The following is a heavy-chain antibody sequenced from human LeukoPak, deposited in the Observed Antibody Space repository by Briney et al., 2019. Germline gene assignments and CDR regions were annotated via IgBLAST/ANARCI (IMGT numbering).Heavy chain of an antibody. CDR2: FYYSGST. Sequence: PSETLSLTCTVSGGSISSSSYYWGWIRQPPGKGLEWIGSFYYSGSTYYNPSLKSRVTISVDTSKNQFSLKLSSVTAADTAVYYCARSIGNYGSGSYYKRPYYFDYWGQGTLVTVSS. CDR3: ARSIGNYGSGSYYKRPYYFDY. V-gene: IGHV4-39*07. CDR1: GGSISSSSYY. J-gene: IGHJ4*02. D-gene: IGHD3-10*01.